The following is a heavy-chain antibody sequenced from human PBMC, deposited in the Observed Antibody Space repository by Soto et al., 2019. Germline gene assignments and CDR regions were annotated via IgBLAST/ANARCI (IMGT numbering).Heavy chain of an antibody. CDR1: SGSISSYS. V-gene: IGHV4-59*01. CDR3: ARENYYALDY. J-gene: IGHJ4*02. Sequence: SETLSLTCTVSSGSISSYSWNWGRQPPGKGLGWIGFINYSGSTHYNTSLKSRATISLDTSKNQFSLKLNSVTAADTAVYYCARENYYALDYWGPGTLVTVSS. CDR2: INYSGST. D-gene: IGHD3-10*01.